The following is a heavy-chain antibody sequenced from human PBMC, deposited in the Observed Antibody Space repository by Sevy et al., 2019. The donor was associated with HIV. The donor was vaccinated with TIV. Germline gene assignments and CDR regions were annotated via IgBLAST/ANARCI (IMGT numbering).Heavy chain of an antibody. D-gene: IGHD1-1*01. Sequence: SETLSLTCSVSGGSISSYFWTWVRQSPGKGLEWIGNIYFTGNTDYSPSPNRRFTLSLDTSNSQFSLTLTSVTAADTAIYFCARDSTTRPRVLDYWGQGTLVTVSS. CDR1: GGSISSYF. J-gene: IGHJ4*02. CDR3: ARDSTTRPRVLDY. V-gene: IGHV4-59*01. CDR2: IYFTGNT.